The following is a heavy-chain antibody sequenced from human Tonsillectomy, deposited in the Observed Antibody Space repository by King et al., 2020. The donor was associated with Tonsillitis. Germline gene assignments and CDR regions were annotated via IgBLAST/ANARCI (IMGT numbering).Heavy chain of an antibody. Sequence: VQLVESGGGVVQPGRSLRLSCAASGFTFSSYGMHWVRQAPGKGLEWVAVIWYDGRNKYYADSVKGRLTISRDDSKNTLYLQMNSLRAEDTAVYYCARDGPPTVTSYGMDVWGQGTTVTVSS. D-gene: IGHD4-17*01. J-gene: IGHJ6*02. CDR3: ARDGPPTVTSYGMDV. V-gene: IGHV3-33*01. CDR2: IWYDGRNK. CDR1: GFTFSSYG.